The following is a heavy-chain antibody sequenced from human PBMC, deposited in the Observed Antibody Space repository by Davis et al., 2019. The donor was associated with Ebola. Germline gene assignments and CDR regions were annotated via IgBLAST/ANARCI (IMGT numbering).Heavy chain of an antibody. CDR2: IRSDGSNE. CDR3: ARATILNY. D-gene: IGHD3-9*01. V-gene: IGHV3-30*02. Sequence: GESLKISCAASGFTFNIYGMHWVRQAPGKGLEWVAFIRSDGSNEYYADSAKGRFTISRDNAKNSLYLQMNSLRAEDTAVYHCARATILNYWGQGTLVTVSS. CDR1: GFTFNIYG. J-gene: IGHJ4*02.